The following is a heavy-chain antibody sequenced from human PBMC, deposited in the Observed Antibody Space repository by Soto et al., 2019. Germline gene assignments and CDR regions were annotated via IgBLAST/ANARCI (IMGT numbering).Heavy chain of an antibody. V-gene: IGHV3-30*14. CDR3: ARVVVEMATTGGLGYFDY. Sequence: PGGSLRLSCAASGFTFYTYTMHWVRQAPGKGLEWVAVISYDGTKIYHADSVKGRFTISRDNSKNTLYLQMNSLRAEDTAVYYCARVVVEMATTGGLGYFDYWGQGTLVTVSS. D-gene: IGHD2-2*01. J-gene: IGHJ4*02. CDR1: GFTFYTYT. CDR2: ISYDGTKI.